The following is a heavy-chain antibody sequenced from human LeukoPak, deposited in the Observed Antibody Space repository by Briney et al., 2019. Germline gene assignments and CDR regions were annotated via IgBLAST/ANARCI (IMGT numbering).Heavy chain of an antibody. CDR2: IYYSGST. CDR1: GGSLTGYY. J-gene: IGHJ4*02. Sequence: SETLSLTCTVSGGSLTGYYWNWIRQPPGKGLEWIGYIYYSGSTYYNPSLKSRVTISVDTSKNQFSLKLSSVTAADTAVYYCARRITGTTGVFDYWGQGTLVTVSS. V-gene: IGHV4-59*08. CDR3: ARRITGTTGVFDY. D-gene: IGHD1-20*01.